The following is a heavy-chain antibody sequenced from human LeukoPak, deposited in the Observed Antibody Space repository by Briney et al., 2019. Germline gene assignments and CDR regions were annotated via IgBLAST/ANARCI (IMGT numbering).Heavy chain of an antibody. CDR2: IKTKAQGETT. CDR3: TAGVGATAQDY. Sequence: GGSLRLSCAASGFTFSNAWMSWVRQAPGKGLEWVGQIKTKAQGETTDCAAPAKGRFTISRDDSKNTLYLQMSSLKTEDTAVYYCTAGVGATAQDYWGQGTLVTVSS. J-gene: IGHJ4*02. V-gene: IGHV3-15*01. D-gene: IGHD1-26*01. CDR1: GFTFSNAW.